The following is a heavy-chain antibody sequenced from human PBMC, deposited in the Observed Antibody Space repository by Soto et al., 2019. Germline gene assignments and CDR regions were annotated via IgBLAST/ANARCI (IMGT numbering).Heavy chain of an antibody. J-gene: IGHJ4*02. Sequence: PSETLSLTCAVSGGSISSGGYSWSWIRQPPGKGLEWIGYIYHSGSTYYNPSLKSRVTISVDRSKNQFSLKLSSVTAADTAVYYCARATGELHLFDYWGQGTLVTVSS. D-gene: IGHD1-26*01. CDR3: ARATGELHLFDY. CDR2: IYHSGST. CDR1: GGSISSGGYS. V-gene: IGHV4-30-2*01.